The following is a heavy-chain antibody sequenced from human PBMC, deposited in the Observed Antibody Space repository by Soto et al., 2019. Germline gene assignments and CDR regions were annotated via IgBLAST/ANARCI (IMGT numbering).Heavy chain of an antibody. CDR2: IKSKTDGGTT. Sequence: PGGSLRLSCAASGFTFSNAWMSWVRQAPGKGLEWVGRIKSKTDGGTTDYAAPVKGRFTISRDDSKNTLYLQMNSLKTEDTAVYYRTTDPGHYYYYYGMDVWGQGTTVTVSS. V-gene: IGHV3-15*01. J-gene: IGHJ6*02. CDR1: GFTFSNAW. CDR3: TTDPGHYYYYYGMDV.